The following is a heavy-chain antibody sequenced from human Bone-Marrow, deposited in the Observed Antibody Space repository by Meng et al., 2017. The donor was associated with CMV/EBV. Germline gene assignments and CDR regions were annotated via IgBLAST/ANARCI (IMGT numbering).Heavy chain of an antibody. CDR2: MNPNSGNT. V-gene: IGHV1-8*01. CDR3: ARGVALLWFGELLEAVAY. D-gene: IGHD3-10*01. CDR1: GYTFTSYD. J-gene: IGHJ6*02. Sequence: ASVKVSCKASGYTFTSYDINWVRQATGQGLEWMGWMNPNSGNTGYAQKFQGRVTMTRNTSISTAYMELSSLRSEDTAVYYCARGVALLWFGELLEAVAYWGQGTTVTVSS.